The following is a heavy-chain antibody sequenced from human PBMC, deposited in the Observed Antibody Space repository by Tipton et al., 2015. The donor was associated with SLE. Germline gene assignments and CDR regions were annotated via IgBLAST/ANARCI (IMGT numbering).Heavy chain of an antibody. D-gene: IGHD1-20*01. V-gene: IGHV3-7*01. CDR3: ARDGITGTTGYFDY. J-gene: IGHJ4*02. Sequence: SLRLSYAASGFTFSSYWMSWVRQAPGKGLEWVANIKQDGSEKYYVDSVKGRFTISRDNAKNSLYLQMNSLRAEDTAVYYCARDGITGTTGYFDYWGQGTLVTVSS. CDR2: IKQDGSEK. CDR1: GFTFSSYW.